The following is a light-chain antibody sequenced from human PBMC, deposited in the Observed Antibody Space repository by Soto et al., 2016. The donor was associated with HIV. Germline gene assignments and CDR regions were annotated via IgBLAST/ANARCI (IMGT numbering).Light chain of an antibody. CDR2: ATY. J-gene: IGKJ4*01. CDR3: QQYNAYSPT. Sequence: DIQMTQSPSSVSASVGDRLTITCRASQAINSRLAWYQQKPGKAPEVLITATYTLQAGVPSRFSGSASGGTGTDFTLTISSLQPDDFATYYCQQYNAYSPTFGGGTKVEIK. V-gene: IGKV1D-16*01. CDR1: QAINSR.